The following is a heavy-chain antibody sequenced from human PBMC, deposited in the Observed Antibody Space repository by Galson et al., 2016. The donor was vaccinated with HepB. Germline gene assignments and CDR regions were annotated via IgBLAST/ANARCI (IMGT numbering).Heavy chain of an antibody. D-gene: IGHD3-9*01. J-gene: IGHJ1*01. Sequence: RLSDAASRISISSYSSNWVPQSPGKGLEWGAYISTGSTTIYYADSVKGRLTISRDNAKNSLYLQMNRLRDEDTAVYYCARGLYDILTGYGPCDHWGQVTLVPCSS. V-gene: IGHV3-48*02. CDR2: ISTGSTTI. CDR3: ARGLYDILTGYGPCDH. CDR1: RISISSYS.